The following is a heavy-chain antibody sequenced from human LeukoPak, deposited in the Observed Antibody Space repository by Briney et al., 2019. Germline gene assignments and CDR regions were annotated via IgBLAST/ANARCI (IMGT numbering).Heavy chain of an antibody. V-gene: IGHV1-18*01. CDR2: ISTYNGNT. Sequence: ASVKVSCKASGYTFTIYGIIWVRQAPGQGLEWVGWISTYNGNTNYAPNIQDRVTMTTDTSTSTAYMELRSLRSDDTAVYYCARWLGGYSPDYWGQGTLVTVSS. D-gene: IGHD5-18*01. CDR3: ARWLGGYSPDY. J-gene: IGHJ4*02. CDR1: GYTFTIYG.